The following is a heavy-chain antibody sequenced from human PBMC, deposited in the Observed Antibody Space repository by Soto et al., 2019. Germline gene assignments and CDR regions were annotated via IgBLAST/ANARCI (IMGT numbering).Heavy chain of an antibody. D-gene: IGHD6-19*01. CDR1: GFSLRTSGVG. J-gene: IGHJ5*02. CDR2: IYWNDDK. Sequence: QITLKESGPTLVKPTQTLTLTCIFSGFSLRTSGVGVGWIRQPPGKALEWLGFIYWNDDKRYSPSLKSRLTITKDTSKNQVVLTMTNMDPVDTATYYCAKSGSSGWYGWFDPWGQGTLVTSPQ. CDR3: AKSGSSGWYGWFDP. V-gene: IGHV2-5*01.